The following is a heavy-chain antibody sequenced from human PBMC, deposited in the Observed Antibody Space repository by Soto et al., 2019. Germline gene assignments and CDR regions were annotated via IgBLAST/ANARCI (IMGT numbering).Heavy chain of an antibody. CDR2: ISYDGRNK. CDR1: GFTSTHYG. J-gene: IGHJ4*02. V-gene: IGHV3-30*03. Sequence: QVQLVESGGGVVQPGRSLRLSCVISGFTSTHYGMNWVRQAPGKGLEWVAVISYDGRNKCYADSVKGRITISRDNSRNTVYLEMNSLRVEDTAVYYCARQREIFKYDGGDLEYWGQGTLVIVSS. CDR3: ARQREIFKYDGGDLEY. D-gene: IGHD2-21*01.